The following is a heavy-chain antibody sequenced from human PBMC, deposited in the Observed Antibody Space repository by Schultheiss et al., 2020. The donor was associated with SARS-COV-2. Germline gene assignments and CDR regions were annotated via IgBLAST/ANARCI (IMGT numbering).Heavy chain of an antibody. D-gene: IGHD3-3*01. CDR1: GGSFSAYY. CDR2: IYYSGST. V-gene: IGHV4-39*01. J-gene: IGHJ5*02. Sequence: SETLSLTCAVYGGSFSAYYWGWIRQPPGKGLEWIGSIYYSGSTYYNPSLKSRVTISVDTSKNQFSLKLSSVTAAETAVYYCARQVSDFWSGYYQPPYNWFDPWGQGTLVTVAS. CDR3: ARQVSDFWSGYYQPPYNWFDP.